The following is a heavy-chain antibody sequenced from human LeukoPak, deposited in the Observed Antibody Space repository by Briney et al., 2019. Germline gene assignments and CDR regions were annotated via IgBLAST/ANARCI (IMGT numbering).Heavy chain of an antibody. Sequence: GGSLRLSCAASGFTFSSYAMSWVRQAPGKGLEWVSAMSGSGGSTYYSDSVKGRFTIYRDNSKNTLYLHMNSMRAEDTAIYYCAKEMDSRDYYGSGSCDYWGQGTLVTVSS. J-gene: IGHJ4*02. CDR1: GFTFSSYA. CDR2: MSGSGGST. CDR3: AKEMDSRDYYGSGSCDY. V-gene: IGHV3-23*01. D-gene: IGHD3-10*01.